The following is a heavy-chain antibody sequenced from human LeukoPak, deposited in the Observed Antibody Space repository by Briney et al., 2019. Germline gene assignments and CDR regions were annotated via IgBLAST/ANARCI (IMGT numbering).Heavy chain of an antibody. CDR3: ASGRRGYSYATYYFDY. CDR1: GGSFSGYY. J-gene: IGHJ4*02. CDR2: INHSGST. Sequence: SETLSLTCAVCGGSFSGYYWRWLRQPPGKGLEWNGEINHSGSTNYNSSLKSRVTISVDKSKNQFSLKLSSVPAADTAVYYCASGRRGYSYATYYFDYWGQGTLVTVSS. D-gene: IGHD5-18*01. V-gene: IGHV4-34*01.